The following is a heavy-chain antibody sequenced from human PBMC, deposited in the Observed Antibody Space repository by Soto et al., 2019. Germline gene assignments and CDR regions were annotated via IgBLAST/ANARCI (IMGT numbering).Heavy chain of an antibody. CDR1: GYTLTELS. J-gene: IGHJ6*02. CDR2: FDPEDGET. V-gene: IGHV1-24*01. CDR3: ATETSRITMVRGVIPEIYYYYGMDV. D-gene: IGHD3-10*01. Sequence: ASVKVSCKVSGYTLTELSMHWVRQAPGKGLEWMGGFDPEDGETIYAQKFKGRVTMTEDTSTDTAYMELSSLRSEDTAVYYCATETSRITMVRGVIPEIYYYYGMDVWGQGTTVTVSS.